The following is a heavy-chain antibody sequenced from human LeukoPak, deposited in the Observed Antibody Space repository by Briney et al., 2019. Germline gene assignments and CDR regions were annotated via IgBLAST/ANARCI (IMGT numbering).Heavy chain of an antibody. V-gene: IGHV1-18*01. CDR3: ARGPSITMVRGGQWYYYMDV. Sequence: ASVKVSCKASGYTLTSYGISWVRQAPGQGLEWMGWISAYNGNTRYAQKLQGRVTMTTDSSTSTAYMELRSLRSDDTAVYYCARGPSITMVRGGQWYYYMDVWGKGTTVTISS. CDR2: ISAYNGNT. D-gene: IGHD3-10*01. CDR1: GYTLTSYG. J-gene: IGHJ6*03.